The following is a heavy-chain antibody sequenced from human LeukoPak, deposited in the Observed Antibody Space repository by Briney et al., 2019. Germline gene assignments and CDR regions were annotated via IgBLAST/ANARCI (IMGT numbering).Heavy chain of an antibody. J-gene: IGHJ4*02. CDR1: GGTFSSYA. CDR3: ARDTATTYSSGWSGFDY. V-gene: IGHV1-46*01. CDR2: INPSGGST. Sequence: ASVKVSCKASGGTFSSYAISWVRQAPGQGLEWMGIINPSGGSTSYAQKFQGRVTMTRDTSTSTVYMELSSLRSEDTAVYYCARDTATTYSSGWSGFDYWGPGTLVTVSS. D-gene: IGHD6-19*01.